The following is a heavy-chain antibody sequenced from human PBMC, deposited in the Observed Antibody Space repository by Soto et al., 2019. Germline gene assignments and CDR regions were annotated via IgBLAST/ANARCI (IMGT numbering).Heavy chain of an antibody. CDR3: AREHGGSGWFFDY. CDR1: GFTFSSYS. D-gene: IGHD6-19*01. J-gene: IGHJ4*02. Sequence: GGSLRLSCAASGFTFSSYSMNWVRQAPGKGLEWVSSISSSSSYIYYADSVKGRFTISRDNAKNSLYLQMNSLRAEDAAVYYCAREHGGSGWFFDYWGQGTLVTVSS. V-gene: IGHV3-21*01. CDR2: ISSSSSYI.